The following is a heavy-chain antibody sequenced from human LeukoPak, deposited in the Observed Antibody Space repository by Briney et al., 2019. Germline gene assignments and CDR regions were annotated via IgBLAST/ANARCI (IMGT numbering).Heavy chain of an antibody. D-gene: IGHD5-12*01. V-gene: IGHV3-23*01. CDR3: AKDLVTYSGYEEYYFDY. CDR2: ISGSGGST. Sequence: PGGSLRLACAASGYTFSSYAVSWVRQAPGGGLEWVSSISGSGGSTSYADSVKCRFTISRDNSKNTLYLQMNSLRAEDTAVYYCAKDLVTYSGYEEYYFDYWGQGTLVTVSS. CDR1: GYTFSSYA. J-gene: IGHJ4*02.